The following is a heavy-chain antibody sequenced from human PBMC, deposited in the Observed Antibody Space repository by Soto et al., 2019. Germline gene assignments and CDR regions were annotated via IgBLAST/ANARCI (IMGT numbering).Heavy chain of an antibody. V-gene: IGHV1-3*01. J-gene: IGHJ6*02. D-gene: IGHD1-20*01. CDR2: INAGNGNT. CDR3: ARGEYNWNDVPGTRQDDMDV. CDR1: GYTFTSYA. Sequence: ASVKVSCKASGYTFTSYAMHWVRQAPGQRLEWMGWINAGNGNTKYSQKFQGRVTITRDTSASTAYMELSSLRSEDTAVYYCARGEYNWNDVPGTRQDDMDVWGQGTTVTVSS.